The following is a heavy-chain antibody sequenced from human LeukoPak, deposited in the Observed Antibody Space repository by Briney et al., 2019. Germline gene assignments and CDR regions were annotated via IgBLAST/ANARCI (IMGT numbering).Heavy chain of an antibody. CDR1: GGTFSSYA. J-gene: IGHJ5*02. D-gene: IGHD3-10*01. CDR3: ARDGKYYYGSGSYFSWFDP. CDR2: IIPIFGTA. V-gene: IGHV1-69*05. Sequence: SVKVSCKASGGTFSSYAISWVRQAPGQGLEWMGGIIPIFGTANYAQKFQGRVTITTGESTSTAYMELGSLRSEDTAVYYCARDGKYYYGSGSYFSWFDPWGQGTLVTVSS.